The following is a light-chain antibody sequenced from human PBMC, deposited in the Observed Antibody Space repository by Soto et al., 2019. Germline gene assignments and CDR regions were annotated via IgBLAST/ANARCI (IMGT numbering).Light chain of an antibody. Sequence: QSALTQPASVSGSPGQSITISCTGTSSDVGSYNLVSWYQQHPGKAPKLMIYEGSKRPSGVSNRFSGSKSGNTASLTISGLQAEDEADYYCGSYARSSNGVFGNGTKVTV. CDR3: GSYARSSNGV. J-gene: IGLJ1*01. CDR2: EGS. CDR1: SSDVGSYNL. V-gene: IGLV2-23*01.